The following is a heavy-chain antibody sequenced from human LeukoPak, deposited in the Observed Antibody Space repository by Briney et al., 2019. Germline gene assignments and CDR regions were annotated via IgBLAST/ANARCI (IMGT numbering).Heavy chain of an antibody. D-gene: IGHD6-19*01. CDR1: GFTFSSYG. CDR2: ISYDGSNK. V-gene: IGHV3-30*18. Sequence: GGSLRLSCAASGFTFSSYGMHWVRQAPGKGLEWVAVISYDGSNKYYADSVKGRFTISRDNSKNTLYLQMNSLRAEDTAVYYCAKDGGIAVAGTRSGHGGFDYWGQGTLVTVSS. J-gene: IGHJ4*02. CDR3: AKDGGIAVAGTRSGHGGFDY.